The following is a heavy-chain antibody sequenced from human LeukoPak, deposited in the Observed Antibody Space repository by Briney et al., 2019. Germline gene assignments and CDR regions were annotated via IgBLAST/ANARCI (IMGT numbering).Heavy chain of an antibody. V-gene: IGHV4-61*02. D-gene: IGHD3-10*02. CDR1: GGSISSSSYY. CDR2: IYTSGST. CDR3: ARDVELFDNWFDP. J-gene: IGHJ5*02. Sequence: SETLSLTCTVSGGSISSSSYYWSWIRQPAGKGLEWIGRIYTSGSTNYNPSLKSRVTMSVDTSKNQFSLKLSSVTAADTAVYYCARDVELFDNWFDPWGQGTLVTVSS.